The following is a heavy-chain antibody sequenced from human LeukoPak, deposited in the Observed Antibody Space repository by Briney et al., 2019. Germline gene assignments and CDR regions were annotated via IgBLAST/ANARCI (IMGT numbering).Heavy chain of an antibody. V-gene: IGHV4-59*01. CDR2: IYYSGST. CDR1: GGSLSNYY. CDR3: ARRRASGFGELLDY. D-gene: IGHD3-10*01. Sequence: SETLSLTCTISGGSLSNYYWSWIRQPPGKGLEWIGYIYYSGSTDYNPSLQSRVTMSVDTSKNQFSLKLSSVTAADTAVYYCARRRASGFGELLDYWGQGTLVTVSS. J-gene: IGHJ4*02.